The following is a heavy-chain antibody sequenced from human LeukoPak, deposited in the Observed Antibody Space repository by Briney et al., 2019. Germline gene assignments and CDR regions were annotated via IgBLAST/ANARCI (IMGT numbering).Heavy chain of an antibody. CDR1: GYSISSGYY. J-gene: IGHJ1*01. CDR3: AKEIYGDSTGGRFQQ. Sequence: SETLSLTCTVSGYSISSGYYWGWIRQPPGKGLEWIGSIYHSGSTFDNPSLKSRVTISVDTSKNQFSLKLSSVTAADTAVYYCAKEIYGDSTGGRFQQWGQGTLVTVSS. CDR2: IYHSGST. V-gene: IGHV4-38-2*02. D-gene: IGHD4-17*01.